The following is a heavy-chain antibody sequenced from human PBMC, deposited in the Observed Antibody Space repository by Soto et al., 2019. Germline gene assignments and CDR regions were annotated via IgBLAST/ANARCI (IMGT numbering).Heavy chain of an antibody. CDR1: GFPFRSYG. J-gene: IGHJ4*02. Sequence: GGSLRLSCEGAGFPFRSYGIQWVRQAPGKGLEWLGLIWNDGSHAYYADSVKGRFTISRDNSKNTVFLQVSNLRAEDTAVYFCARDQTDSGGYSDSWGQGTLVTVSS. V-gene: IGHV3-33*01. CDR3: ARDQTDSGGYSDS. D-gene: IGHD2-15*01. CDR2: IWNDGSHA.